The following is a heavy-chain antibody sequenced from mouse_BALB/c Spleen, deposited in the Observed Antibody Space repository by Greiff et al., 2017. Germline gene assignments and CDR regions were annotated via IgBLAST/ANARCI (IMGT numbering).Heavy chain of an antibody. V-gene: IGHV5-9-3*01. CDR1: GFTFSSYA. Sequence: EVQGVESGGGLVKPGGSLKLSCAASGFTFSSYAMSWVRQTPEKRLEWVATISSGGSYTYYPDSVKGRFTISRDNAKNTLYLQMSSLRSEDTAMYYCARHGGTVVATDYAMDYWGQGTSVTVSS. CDR3: ARHGGTVVATDYAMDY. D-gene: IGHD1-1*01. CDR2: ISSGGSYT. J-gene: IGHJ4*01.